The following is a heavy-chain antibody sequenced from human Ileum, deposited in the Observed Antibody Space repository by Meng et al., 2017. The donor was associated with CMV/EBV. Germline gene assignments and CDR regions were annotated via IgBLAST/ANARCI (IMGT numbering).Heavy chain of an antibody. CDR2: IDNDGSDT. Sequence: SCAASGFIFNNYWMHWVRQPPGRGLVWISRIDNDGSDTIYADSVKGRFPVSRDNARNTVYLQMNNLRDEDTAVYYCARDTPHNAFDPWGQGTLVTVSS. J-gene: IGHJ5*02. D-gene: IGHD2-15*01. V-gene: IGHV3-74*01. CDR3: ARDTPHNAFDP. CDR1: GFIFNNYW.